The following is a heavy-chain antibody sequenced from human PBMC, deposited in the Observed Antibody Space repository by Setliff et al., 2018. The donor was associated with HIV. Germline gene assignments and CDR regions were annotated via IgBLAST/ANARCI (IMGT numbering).Heavy chain of an antibody. V-gene: IGHV4-31*03. CDR1: GGSISSGTYY. D-gene: IGHD3-3*01. CDR2: IYYSGST. J-gene: IGHJ4*02. CDR3: ARGRSDYYNLPGYFDH. Sequence: SETLSLTCTVSGGSISSGTYYWSWIRQHPGRGLEWIGYIYYSGSTYYNPSLKSRVTISVDTSRNQFSLKLSSVTAADTAVYYCARGRSDYYNLPGYFDHWGQGTPVTVSS.